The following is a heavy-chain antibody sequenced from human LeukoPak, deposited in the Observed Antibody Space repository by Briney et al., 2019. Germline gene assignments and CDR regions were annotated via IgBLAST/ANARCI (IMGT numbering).Heavy chain of an antibody. Sequence: GGSLRLSCAASGSTFSDYYMSWIRQAPGKGLEWVSYISSSGSTIYYADSVKGRFTISRDNSKNTLYLQMNSLRAEDTAVYYCAKGIGDVVVVAATEDAFDIWGQGTMVTVSS. V-gene: IGHV3-11*04. J-gene: IGHJ3*02. CDR1: GSTFSDYY. D-gene: IGHD2-15*01. CDR3: AKGIGDVVVVAATEDAFDI. CDR2: ISSSGSTI.